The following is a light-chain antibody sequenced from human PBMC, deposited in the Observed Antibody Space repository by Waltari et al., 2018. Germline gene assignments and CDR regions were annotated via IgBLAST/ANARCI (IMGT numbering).Light chain of an antibody. V-gene: IGKV1-33*01. CDR1: QDITKY. Sequence: DIQITPSPSSLSASVGDRVTITCQASQDITKYLNWYQQKPGKAPKLLIYDASTLEVGVPSRFSGSGSGTDFTFSISSLQPEDFATYYCQQYDNPLFTFGPGTKVDIK. CDR2: DAS. CDR3: QQYDNPLFT. J-gene: IGKJ3*01.